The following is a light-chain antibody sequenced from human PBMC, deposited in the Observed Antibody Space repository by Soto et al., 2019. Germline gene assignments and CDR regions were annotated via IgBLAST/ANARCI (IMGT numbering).Light chain of an antibody. CDR2: GTI. Sequence: EVVLTQSPGTLSLSPGDRATLSCRASQSITASYLAWYQQKPGRAPRLVIYGTITRATGVPDRFSGSGSGSDFTLTISRLEPEDFAVYYCQQYGSAARTFGPGTKVEIK. V-gene: IGKV3-20*01. CDR1: QSITASY. CDR3: QQYGSAART. J-gene: IGKJ1*01.